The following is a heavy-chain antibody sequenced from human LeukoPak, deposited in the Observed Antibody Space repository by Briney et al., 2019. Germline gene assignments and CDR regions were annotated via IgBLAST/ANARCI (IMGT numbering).Heavy chain of an antibody. CDR2: INSSNRYI. Sequence: SGVSLTLSCAASGFTFYSYSMNWLRQAPEKGLEWVSSINSSNRYIYYADPGKVRFTISRDNAKNSLYLQMNSLRAEDTAVYYCAREPTTVTTAFDYWGQGTLVTVSS. J-gene: IGHJ4*02. V-gene: IGHV3-21*01. CDR1: GFTFYSYS. D-gene: IGHD4-17*01. CDR3: AREPTTVTTAFDY.